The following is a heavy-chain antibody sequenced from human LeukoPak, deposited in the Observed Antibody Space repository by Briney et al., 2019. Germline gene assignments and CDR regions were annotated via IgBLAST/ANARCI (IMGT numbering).Heavy chain of an antibody. CDR1: GFTFDDYA. Sequence: PGRSLRLSCAASGFTFDDYAVHWVRQAPGKGLEWVSGTSWNSGSIGYADSVKGRFTISRDNAKNSLYLQMNSLRAEDTALYYCAKDIRSTTTVTTVFDYWGQGTLVTVSS. CDR2: TSWNSGSI. V-gene: IGHV3-9*01. CDR3: AKDIRSTTTVTTVFDY. D-gene: IGHD4-17*01. J-gene: IGHJ4*02.